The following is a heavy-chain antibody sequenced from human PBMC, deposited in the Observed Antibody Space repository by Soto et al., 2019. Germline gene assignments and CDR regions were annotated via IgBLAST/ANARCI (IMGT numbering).Heavy chain of an antibody. CDR1: GGSISSSSYY. D-gene: IGHD5-18*01. Sequence: SETLSLTCTVSGGSISSSSYYWGWIRQPPGKGLEWIGGIYYSGSTYYNPSLKSRVTISVDTSKNQFSLKLSSVTAADTAVYYCATVQGYSYGYYFDYWGQGTLVTVSS. V-gene: IGHV4-39*01. J-gene: IGHJ4*02. CDR2: IYYSGST. CDR3: ATVQGYSYGYYFDY.